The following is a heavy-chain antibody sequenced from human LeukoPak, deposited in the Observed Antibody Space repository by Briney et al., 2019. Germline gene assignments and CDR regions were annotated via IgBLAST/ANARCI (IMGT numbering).Heavy chain of an antibody. V-gene: IGHV3-23*01. J-gene: IGHJ5*02. D-gene: IGHD2-15*01. CDR2: ISNGKT. CDR3: VREAGYCAPVCVKTNWFDP. CDR1: GFPFSSHA. Sequence: PGGSLRLSCAASGFPFSSHAMSCVRQPPGKGREWVAAISNGKTYYADSVRGRFAISRDDSTNTVYLHMNSLRDEDTALYHCVREAGYCAPVCVKTNWFDPWGQGTLVTVS.